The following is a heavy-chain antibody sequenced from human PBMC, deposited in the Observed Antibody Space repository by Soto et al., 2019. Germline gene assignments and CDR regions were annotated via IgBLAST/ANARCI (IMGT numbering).Heavy chain of an antibody. Sequence: SETLSLTCTVSGGSISTYYWSWIRQPPGKGLEWIGYVYNSGSTKYNPSLKSRVTIWESTSKNQVSLRLTSVTAADAAVYYCARDRQHTYGNCFDPWGQGTLVTVSS. CDR1: GGSISTYY. J-gene: IGHJ5*02. D-gene: IGHD4-17*01. CDR3: ARDRQHTYGNCFDP. V-gene: IGHV4-59*01. CDR2: VYNSGST.